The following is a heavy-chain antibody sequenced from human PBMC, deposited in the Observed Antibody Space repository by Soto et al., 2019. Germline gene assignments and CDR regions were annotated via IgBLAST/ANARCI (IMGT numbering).Heavy chain of an antibody. D-gene: IGHD1-26*01. V-gene: IGHV4-34*01. J-gene: IGHJ4*02. CDR2: INHSGST. CDR3: ARVLVRHSHPYAGPRRGSYYFDY. Sequence: SETLSLTCAVYGGSFSGYYWSWIRQPPGKGLEWIGEINHSGSTNYNPSLKSRVTISVDTSKNQFSLKLSSVTAADTAVYYCARVLVRHSHPYAGPRRGSYYFDYWGQGTLVTVSS. CDR1: GGSFSGYY.